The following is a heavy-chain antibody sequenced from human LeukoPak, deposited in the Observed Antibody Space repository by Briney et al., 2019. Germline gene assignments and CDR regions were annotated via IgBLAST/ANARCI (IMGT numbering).Heavy chain of an antibody. V-gene: IGHV1-18*01. CDR3: ARKLGYCSGGSCYLCDY. J-gene: IGHJ4*02. CDR1: GYTFTSCG. CDR2: ISAYNGNT. Sequence: ASVKVSCKASGYTFTSCGISWVRQAPGQGLEWMGWISAYNGNTNYAQKLQGRVTMTTDTSTSTAYMELRSLRSDDTAVYYCARKLGYCSGGSCYLCDYWGQGTLVTVSS. D-gene: IGHD2-15*01.